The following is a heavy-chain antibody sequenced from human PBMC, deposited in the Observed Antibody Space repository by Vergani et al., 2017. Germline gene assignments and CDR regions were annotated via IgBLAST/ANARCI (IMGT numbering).Heavy chain of an antibody. CDR2: IYPGDSDT. D-gene: IGHD3-9*01. CDR1: GYSFTSYW. J-gene: IGHJ4*02. V-gene: IGHV5-51*01. Sequence: EVQLVQSGAAVKKPGESLKISCKGSGYSFTSYWIGWVRQMPGKGLEWMGIIYPGDSDTRYSPSFQGQVTISADKSISTAYLQWSSLKASDTAMYYCARHPGRYDILTGYYFTWGQGTLVTVSS. CDR3: ARHPGRYDILTGYYFT.